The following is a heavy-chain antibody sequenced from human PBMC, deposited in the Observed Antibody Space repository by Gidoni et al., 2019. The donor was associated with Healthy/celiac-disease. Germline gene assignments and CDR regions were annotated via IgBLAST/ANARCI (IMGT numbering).Heavy chain of an antibody. Sequence: QVQLVQSGAEVKKPGASVKVSCKVSGHTLTELSMHWVRQAPGKGLEWMGGFDPEDGETIYAQKFQGRVTMTEDTSTDTAYMELSSLRSEDTAVYYCATAYDSSGYATERVNYWGQGTLVTVSS. V-gene: IGHV1-24*01. J-gene: IGHJ4*02. CDR3: ATAYDSSGYATERVNY. D-gene: IGHD3-22*01. CDR2: FDPEDGET. CDR1: GHTLTELS.